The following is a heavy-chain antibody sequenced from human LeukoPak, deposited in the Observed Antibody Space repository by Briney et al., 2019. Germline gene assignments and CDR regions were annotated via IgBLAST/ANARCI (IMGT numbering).Heavy chain of an antibody. CDR3: ARWSPSIAGGYFDY. Sequence: ASVKVSCKASGYTFTSYDINWVRQATGQGLEWMGWMNPNSGNTGYAQKFQGRVTMTRNTSISTAYMELRSLRSDDTAVYYCARWSPSIAGGYFDYWGQGTLVTVSS. V-gene: IGHV1-8*01. CDR1: GYTFTSYD. CDR2: MNPNSGNT. J-gene: IGHJ4*02. D-gene: IGHD6-6*01.